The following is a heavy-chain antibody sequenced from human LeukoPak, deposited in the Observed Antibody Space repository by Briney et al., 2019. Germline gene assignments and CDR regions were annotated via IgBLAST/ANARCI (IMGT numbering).Heavy chain of an antibody. CDR3: AKVRSGQTAFDAFDI. CDR1: GFTYSNYG. Sequence: PGGSLRLSCAASGFTYSNYGMDWVRQAPGKGLEWVAFIQYDGSNKYYADSVKGRFTISRDNTKNTLYLQMNSLRAEDTAVYYCAKVRSGQTAFDAFDIWGQGTMVTVSS. V-gene: IGHV3-30*02. D-gene: IGHD5-12*01. CDR2: IQYDGSNK. J-gene: IGHJ3*02.